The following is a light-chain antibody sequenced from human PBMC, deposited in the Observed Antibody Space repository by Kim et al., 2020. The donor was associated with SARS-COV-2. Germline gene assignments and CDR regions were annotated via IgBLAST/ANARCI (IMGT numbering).Light chain of an antibody. V-gene: IGLV2-14*03. Sequence: SITISCTGTSSDVGGYNSVSWYQQHPGKAPKLMIYDVSARPSGVSDRFSGSKSDNTASLTISGLQPEDEADYFCSSYTGTTTSVLFGGGTKVTVL. CDR3: SSYTGTTTSVL. J-gene: IGLJ2*01. CDR1: SSDVGGYNS. CDR2: DVS.